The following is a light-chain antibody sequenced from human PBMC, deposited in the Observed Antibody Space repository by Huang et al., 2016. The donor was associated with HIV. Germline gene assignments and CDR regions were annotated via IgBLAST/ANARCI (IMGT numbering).Light chain of an antibody. Sequence: DIQMTQSPSSLSAFVGDTVTITCRASQVIGNSFAWYQQKPGRPPKLLIYVASTLQSGVPSRFSGSGSGTDFTLTISNLQTEDVATYYCQKYDSAPRTFGQGTRV. CDR1: QVIGNS. CDR3: QKYDSAPRT. J-gene: IGKJ1*01. CDR2: VAS. V-gene: IGKV1-27*01.